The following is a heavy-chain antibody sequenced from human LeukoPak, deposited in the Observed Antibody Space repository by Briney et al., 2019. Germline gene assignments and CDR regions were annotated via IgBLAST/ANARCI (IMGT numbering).Heavy chain of an antibody. D-gene: IGHD5-18*01. CDR1: GFTFSSYG. CDR2: ISYDGSNK. V-gene: IGHV3-30*19. CDR3: ARFPYTAMVIGDAFDI. J-gene: IGHJ3*02. Sequence: PGGSLRLSCAASGFTFSSYGMHWVRQAPGKGLEWVAVISYDGSNKYYADSVKGRFTISRDNSKNTLYLQMNSLRAEDTAVYYCARFPYTAMVIGDAFDIWGQGTMVTVSS.